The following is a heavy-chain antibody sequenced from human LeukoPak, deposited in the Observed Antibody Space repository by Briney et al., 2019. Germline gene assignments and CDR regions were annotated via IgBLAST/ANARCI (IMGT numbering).Heavy chain of an antibody. Sequence: GGSLRLSCAASGFTFSSYGMHWVRQAPGKGLEWVSAISGSGGSTYYADSVKGRFTISRDNSKNTLYLQMNSLRAEDTAVYYCAKEIVVVITTPDYWGQGTLVTVSS. V-gene: IGHV3-23*01. CDR3: AKEIVVVITTPDY. CDR2: ISGSGGST. D-gene: IGHD3-22*01. CDR1: GFTFSSYG. J-gene: IGHJ4*02.